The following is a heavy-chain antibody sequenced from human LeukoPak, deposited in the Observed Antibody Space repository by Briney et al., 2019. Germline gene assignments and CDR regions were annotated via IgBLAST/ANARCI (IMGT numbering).Heavy chain of an antibody. D-gene: IGHD6-6*01. Sequence: QAGGSLRLSCAASGFTFSSYAMSWVRQAPGKGLEWVSAISGSGGSTYYADSVKGRFTISRDNSKNTLYLQMNSLRAEDTAVYYCAKVHVSSHSSSDYWGQGTLVTVSS. CDR1: GFTFSSYA. J-gene: IGHJ4*02. V-gene: IGHV3-23*01. CDR3: AKVHVSSHSSSDY. CDR2: ISGSGGST.